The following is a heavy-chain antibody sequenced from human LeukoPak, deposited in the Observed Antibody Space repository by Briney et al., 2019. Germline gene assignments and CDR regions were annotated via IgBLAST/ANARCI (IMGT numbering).Heavy chain of an antibody. Sequence: SETLSLTCTVSGGSISSYYWSWLRQPPGKGLEWIGYIYYSGSTYYNPSLKSRITISVDTSKNQFSLKLSSVTAADTAVYYCARAGKGSIAVPFDPWGQGTLVTVSS. CDR1: GGSISSYY. CDR3: ARAGKGSIAVPFDP. V-gene: IGHV4-59*08. D-gene: IGHD6-6*01. CDR2: IYYSGST. J-gene: IGHJ5*02.